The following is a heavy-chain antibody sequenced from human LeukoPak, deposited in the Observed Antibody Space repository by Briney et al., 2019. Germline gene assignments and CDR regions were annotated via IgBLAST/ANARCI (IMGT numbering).Heavy chain of an antibody. CDR1: GFTFSSYT. V-gene: IGHV3-30*04. J-gene: IGHJ4*02. CDR3: ARAGPPRLWFGELLV. Sequence: EGSLRLSCAASGFTFSSYTMHWVRQAPGKGLEWVAVISYDGSNQHYADSVKGRFTISRDNSDNTLFLQMNSLRVEDTAVYYCARAGPPRLWFGELLVWGQGTLVSVSS. D-gene: IGHD3-10*01. CDR2: ISYDGSNQ.